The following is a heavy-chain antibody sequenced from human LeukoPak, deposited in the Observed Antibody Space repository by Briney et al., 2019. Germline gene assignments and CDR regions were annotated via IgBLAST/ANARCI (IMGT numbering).Heavy chain of an antibody. CDR2: IRYDGSNK. V-gene: IGHV3-30*02. CDR3: ARENYIDY. J-gene: IGHJ4*02. CDR1: GFSFSDYA. Sequence: PGGSLRLSCAASGFSFSDYAIYWVRQTPGKGLEWVAFIRYDGSNKIYADSVKGRFTISRDNSKNTLYLQMNSLRAEDTAVYYCARENYIDYWGQGTLVTVSS.